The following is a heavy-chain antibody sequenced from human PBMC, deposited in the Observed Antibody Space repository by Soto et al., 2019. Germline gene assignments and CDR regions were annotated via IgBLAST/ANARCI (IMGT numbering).Heavy chain of an antibody. D-gene: IGHD3-22*01. Sequence: GEPLKSYCKGAGYNFPTYWIAWVRQMPGKGLEWMGIIYPGDSDSRYSPSFQGQVTISADKSISTAYLQWSSLKASDTAMYYCARQYYDNSGGAFDIWGQGTMFPVS. CDR2: IYPGDSDS. V-gene: IGHV5-51*01. CDR3: ARQYYDNSGGAFDI. J-gene: IGHJ3*02. CDR1: GYNFPTYW.